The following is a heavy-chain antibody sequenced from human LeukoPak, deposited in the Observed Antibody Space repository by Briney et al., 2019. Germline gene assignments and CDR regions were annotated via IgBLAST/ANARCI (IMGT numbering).Heavy chain of an antibody. CDR1: GFTFSSHW. CDR3: AGDLVSRSNY. V-gene: IGHV3-74*01. CDR2: INSDGTRK. D-gene: IGHD6-6*01. J-gene: IGHJ4*02. Sequence: GGSLRLSCVASGFTFSSHWMHWVRQGPGKGLVWVSRINSDGTRKDYADSVKGRFTISRDNAKNSLYLQMNSLRAEDTAVYYCAGDLVSRSNYWGQGTPVTVSS.